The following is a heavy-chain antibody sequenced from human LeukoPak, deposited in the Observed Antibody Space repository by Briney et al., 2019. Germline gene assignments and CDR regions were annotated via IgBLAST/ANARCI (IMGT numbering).Heavy chain of an antibody. V-gene: IGHV3-30*02. J-gene: IGHJ4*02. CDR2: IRYDGSKK. CDR1: AFTFSRYG. D-gene: IGHD4-17*01. Sequence: PGGSLRLSCAASAFTFSRYGMHWVRQAPGKGLEWVAFIRYDGSKKYYADSVKGRFTISRDNSKNTLYLQMNSLRAEDTAVYYCAKEIWPTVTTPGWTYFDYWGQGALVTVSS. CDR3: AKEIWPTVTTPGWTYFDY.